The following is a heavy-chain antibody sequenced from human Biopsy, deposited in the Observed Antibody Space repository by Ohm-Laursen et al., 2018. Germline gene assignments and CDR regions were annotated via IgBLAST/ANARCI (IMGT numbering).Heavy chain of an antibody. Sequence: SVTLSLTCTVSGDSISSYYWSWMTQPPGKGLQWIGYVSYNGSNGYNTSLQSRVTHSVDTSKNHFPLRLRSVTPAEAAIYYCARDRGYYSDRTVPGYFDLWGRGTLVTVSS. J-gene: IGHJ2*01. CDR3: ARDRGYYSDRTVPGYFDL. CDR2: VSYNGSN. D-gene: IGHD3-22*01. CDR1: GDSISSYY. V-gene: IGHV4-59*13.